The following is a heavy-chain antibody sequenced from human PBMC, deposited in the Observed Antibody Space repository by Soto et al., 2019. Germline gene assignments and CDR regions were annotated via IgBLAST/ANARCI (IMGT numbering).Heavy chain of an antibody. D-gene: IGHD1-26*01. J-gene: IGHJ3*02. CDR1: GFTFSSYG. CDR2: ISYDGSNK. Sequence: GGSLRLSCAASGFTFSSYGMHWVRQAPGKGLEWVAVISYDGSNKYYADSVKGRFTISRDNSKNTLYLQMNSLRAEDTAAHYCARDSRATGAAAFDIWGLGTMVTVSS. CDR3: ARDSRATGAAAFDI. V-gene: IGHV3-30*03.